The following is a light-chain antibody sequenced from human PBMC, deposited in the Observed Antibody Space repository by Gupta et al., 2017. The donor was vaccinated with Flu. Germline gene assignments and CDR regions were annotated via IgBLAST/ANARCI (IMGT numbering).Light chain of an antibody. J-gene: IGLJ3*02. CDR2: RNN. V-gene: IGLV1-47*01. CDR1: SSNIGSNY. Sequence: QPVLTQPPSASGTPGRRVTISCSGSSSNIGSNYVYWYQQLPGTAPKLLIYRNNQRPSGVPDRFSGSKSGTSASLAISGLRSEDEADYYCAAWDDSLSGGVFGGGTKLTVL. CDR3: AAWDDSLSGGV.